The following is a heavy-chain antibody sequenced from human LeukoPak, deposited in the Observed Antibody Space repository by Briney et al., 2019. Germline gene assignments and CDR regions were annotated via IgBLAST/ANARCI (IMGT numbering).Heavy chain of an antibody. V-gene: IGHV3-23*01. J-gene: IGHJ4*02. D-gene: IGHD3-3*01. CDR2: IGGRDDRT. CDR1: GFTLTGHT. CDR3: AKDPNPLYDLWSGYK. Sequence: GGSLRLSCAASGFTLTGHTMTWLRQAPGKGLEWVSIIGGRDDRTYYADFVEGRFTISRDNSKNILYLQMGSLRAEDTAVYYCAKDPNPLYDLWSGYKWGQGTLVTVSS.